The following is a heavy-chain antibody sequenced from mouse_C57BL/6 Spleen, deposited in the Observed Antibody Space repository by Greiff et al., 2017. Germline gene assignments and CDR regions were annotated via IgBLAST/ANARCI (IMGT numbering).Heavy chain of an antibody. CDR3: ARTGRAGVPDY. CDR1: GYAFSSSW. Sequence: VMLVESGPELVKPGASVKLSCKASGYAFSSSWMNWVKQRPGEGLEWIGRIYPGDGDTNYNGKFKGKATLTADKSSSTAYMQLSSLTSEDSAVYFCARTGRAGVPDYWGQGTTLTVSS. CDR2: IYPGDGDT. D-gene: IGHD3-3*01. V-gene: IGHV1-82*01. J-gene: IGHJ2*01.